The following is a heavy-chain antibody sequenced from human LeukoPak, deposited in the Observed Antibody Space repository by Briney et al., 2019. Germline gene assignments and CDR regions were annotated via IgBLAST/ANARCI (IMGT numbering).Heavy chain of an antibody. CDR3: ARAIKDYDPWAMDV. CDR1: GYSFTSYD. CDR2: MNPNSGNT. J-gene: IGHJ6*03. V-gene: IGHV1-8*01. D-gene: IGHD3-3*01. Sequence: GASVKVSCKASGYSFTSYDINWVRQATGQGLEWMGWMNPNSGNTGYAQKFQGRVTMTRNTSISTAYMELSSLRSEDTAVYYCARAIKDYDPWAMDVWGKGTTVTVSS.